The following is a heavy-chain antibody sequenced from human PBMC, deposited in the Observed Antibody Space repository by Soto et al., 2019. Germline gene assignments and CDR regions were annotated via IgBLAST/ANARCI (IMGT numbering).Heavy chain of an antibody. CDR1: GGSISSYY. Sequence: SETLSLTCTVSGGSISSYYWSWIRQPPGKGLEWIGYIYYSGSTNYNPSLKSRVTISVDTSKNQFSLKLSSVTAADTAVYYCARGFIAAASSAFDPWGQGTLVTVSS. V-gene: IGHV4-59*01. CDR2: IYYSGST. CDR3: ARGFIAAASSAFDP. D-gene: IGHD6-13*01. J-gene: IGHJ5*02.